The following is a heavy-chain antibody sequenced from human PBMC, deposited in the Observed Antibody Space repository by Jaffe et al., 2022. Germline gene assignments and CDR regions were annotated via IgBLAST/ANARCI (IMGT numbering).Heavy chain of an antibody. CDR2: FDPEDGET. V-gene: IGHV1-24*01. CDR1: GYTLTELS. J-gene: IGHJ5*02. CDR3: ATAGGAVLRYFDWLFPTRSWFDP. D-gene: IGHD3-9*01. Sequence: QVQLVQSGAEVKKPGASVKVSCKVSGYTLTELSMHWVRQAPGKGLEWMGGFDPEDGETIYAQKFQGRVTMTEDTSTDTAYMELSSLRSEDTAVYYCATAGGAVLRYFDWLFPTRSWFDPWGQGTLVTVSS.